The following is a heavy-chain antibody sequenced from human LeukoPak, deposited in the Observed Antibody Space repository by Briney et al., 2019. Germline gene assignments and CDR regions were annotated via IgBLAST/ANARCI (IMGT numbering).Heavy chain of an antibody. D-gene: IGHD5-12*01. CDR2: IYSSGSN. Sequence: SETLSLTCTVSGGSISGYFWSWIRQPAGKGLEWIGRIYSSGSNNYNPSLKSRVTMSLDTSKNHLSLNLSSVTAADTAVYYCAREPTSGREPTSGRPLYYWGQGTLVTVSS. V-gene: IGHV4-4*07. J-gene: IGHJ4*02. CDR1: GGSISGYF. CDR3: AREPTSGREPTSGRPLYY.